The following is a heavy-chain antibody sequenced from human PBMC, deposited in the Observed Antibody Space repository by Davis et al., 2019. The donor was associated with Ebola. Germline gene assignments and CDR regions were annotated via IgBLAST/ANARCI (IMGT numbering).Heavy chain of an antibody. CDR1: GFTFSKYW. D-gene: IGHD6-6*01. Sequence: HTGGSLRLSCAASGFTFSKYWMHWVRQSPGKGLMWVSRINSDGSSSTREYADSVRGRFTTSRDNSKSTLYLQMDSLRPDDTAVYYCARDFFEYSSSSFSDYWGQGTLVTVSS. V-gene: IGHV3-74*03. CDR2: INSDGSSS. J-gene: IGHJ4*02. CDR3: ARDFFEYSSSSFSDY.